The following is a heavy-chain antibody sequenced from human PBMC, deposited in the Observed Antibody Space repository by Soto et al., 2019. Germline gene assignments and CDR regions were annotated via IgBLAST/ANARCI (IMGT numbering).Heavy chain of an antibody. CDR3: ARDVSGLNWFDP. D-gene: IGHD5-12*01. V-gene: IGHV3-48*02. CDR1: GFTFSSYA. Sequence: PGGSLRLSCAASGFTFSSYAMHWVRQAPGKGLEWVSYISSSGSSIYYADSVKGRFTISRDNAKNTLYLQMNSLRDEDTAVYYCARDVSGLNWFDPWGQGT. CDR2: ISSSGSSI. J-gene: IGHJ5*02.